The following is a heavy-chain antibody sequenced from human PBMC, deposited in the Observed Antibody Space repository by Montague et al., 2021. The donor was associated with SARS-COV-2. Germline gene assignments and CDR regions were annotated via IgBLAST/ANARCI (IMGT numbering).Heavy chain of an antibody. CDR2: IYHSGST. CDR3: ARGQRQRFSVFGVLAGGPELKHYALDV. CDR1: GGSISSGGYS. J-gene: IGHJ6*02. Sequence: TLSLTCAVSGGSISSGGYSWSWVRQPPGKGLEWIGYIYHSGSTYYNPSLKSRVTISVDRSKNQFSLKLSSVTAADTAVYFCARGQRQRFSVFGVLAGGPELKHYALDVWGLGITVTVS. D-gene: IGHD3-3*01. V-gene: IGHV4-30-2*01.